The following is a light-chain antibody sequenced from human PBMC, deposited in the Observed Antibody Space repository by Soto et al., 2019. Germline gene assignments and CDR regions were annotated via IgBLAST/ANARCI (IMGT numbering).Light chain of an antibody. V-gene: IGLV1-40*01. CDR2: GNS. CDR1: SSNIGAGYD. J-gene: IGLJ1*01. CDR3: QSYDSSLSGSYV. Sequence: QPVLAQRPAGSGAPGQRVTISCTGSSSNIGAGYDVHWYQQLPGTAPKLLIYGNSNRPSGVPDRFSGSKSGTSASLAITGLQAEDEADYYCQSYDSSLSGSYVFGTGTKVTVL.